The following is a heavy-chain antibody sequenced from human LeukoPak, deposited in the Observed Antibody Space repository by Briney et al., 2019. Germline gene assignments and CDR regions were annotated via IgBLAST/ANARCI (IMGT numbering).Heavy chain of an antibody. CDR2: IYPSGST. CDR1: GGSIRSGSYY. Sequence: PSQTLSLTCTVSGGSIRSGSYYRSWIRQPAGKGLEWIGRIYPSGSTNYNPSLKNRVTISVDTSKNQFSLKLSSVTAADTAVYYCARGHNWNPDYWGQGTLVTVSA. CDR3: ARGHNWNPDY. D-gene: IGHD1-20*01. J-gene: IGHJ4*02. V-gene: IGHV4-61*02.